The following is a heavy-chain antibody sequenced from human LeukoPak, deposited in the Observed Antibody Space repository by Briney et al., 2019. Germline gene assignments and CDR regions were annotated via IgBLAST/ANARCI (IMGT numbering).Heavy chain of an antibody. J-gene: IGHJ4*02. D-gene: IGHD3-3*01. Sequence: SETLSLTCTVSGGSISSSSYYWGWIRQPPGKGLEWIGSIYYSGSTNYNPSLKSRVTISVDTSKNQFSLKLSSVTAADTAVYYCARRVVYDFWSGYYDDTRYYFDYWGQGTLVTVSS. CDR3: ARRVVYDFWSGYYDDTRYYFDY. CDR2: IYYSGST. CDR1: GGSISSSSYY. V-gene: IGHV4-39*07.